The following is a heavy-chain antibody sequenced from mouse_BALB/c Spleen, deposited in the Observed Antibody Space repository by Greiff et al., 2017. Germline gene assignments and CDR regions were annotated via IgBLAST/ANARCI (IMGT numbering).Heavy chain of an antibody. CDR1: GFTFSSYA. CDR3: ARRGDYYGSRGFDY. V-gene: IGHV5-9-3*01. J-gene: IGHJ2*01. D-gene: IGHD1-1*01. Sequence: EVQLVESGGGLVKPGGSLKLSCAASGFTFSSYAMSWVRQTPEKRLEWVATISSGGSYTYYPDSVKGRFTISRDNAKNTLYLQMSSLRSEDTAMYYCARRGDYYGSRGFDYWGQGTTLTVSS. CDR2: ISSGGSYT.